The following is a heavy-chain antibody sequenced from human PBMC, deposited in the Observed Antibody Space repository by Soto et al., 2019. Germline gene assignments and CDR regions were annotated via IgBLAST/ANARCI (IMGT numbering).Heavy chain of an antibody. V-gene: IGHV3-13*04. D-gene: IGHD6-19*01. CDR1: GFTFSSYD. Sequence: GGSLRLSCAASGFTFSSYDMHWVRQATGKGLEWVSAIGTAGDTYYPGSVKGRFTISRENAKNSLYLQMNSPRAGDTAVYYCAREGAVAGTGDYYYYYGMDVWGQGTTVTVSS. CDR2: IGTAGDT. CDR3: AREGAVAGTGDYYYYYGMDV. J-gene: IGHJ6*02.